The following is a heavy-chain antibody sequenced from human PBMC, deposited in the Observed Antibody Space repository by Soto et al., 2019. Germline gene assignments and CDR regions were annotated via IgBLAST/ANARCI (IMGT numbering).Heavy chain of an antibody. CDR1: GGSFSGYY. CDR3: ARQNRFDYYYYYMDV. CDR2: INHSGST. Sequence: SETLSLTCAVYGGSFSGYYWSWIRQPPGKGLEWIGEINHSGSTNYNPSLKSRVTIYVDTSKNQFSLKLSSVTAADTAVYYCARQNRFDYYYYYMDVWGKGTTVTVSS. D-gene: IGHD3-3*01. V-gene: IGHV4-34*01. J-gene: IGHJ6*03.